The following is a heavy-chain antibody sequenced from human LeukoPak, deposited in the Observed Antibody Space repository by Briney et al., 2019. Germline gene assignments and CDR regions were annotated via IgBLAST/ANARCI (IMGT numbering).Heavy chain of an antibody. CDR2: ISPSGDCT. J-gene: IGHJ4*02. D-gene: IGHD6-19*01. CDR1: GFTFTSYT. V-gene: IGHV3-23*01. CDR3: VKIVAVAGVDNN. Sequence: GGSLRLSCAASGFTFTSYTITWVRLPPGTRLDWVSSISPSGDCTYYADSVKGRFTISRDNSNNTLYLQMSSHRAEDTAIYFCVKIVAVAGVDNNWGQGTLVTVSS.